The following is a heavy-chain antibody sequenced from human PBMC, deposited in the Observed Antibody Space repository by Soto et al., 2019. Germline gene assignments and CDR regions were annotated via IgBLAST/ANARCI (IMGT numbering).Heavy chain of an antibody. CDR2: IYYSGST. Sequence: TLSLTCTVSGSSISSGGYYWSWIRQHPGKGLEWIGYIYYSGSTYYNPSLKSRVTISVDTSKNQFSLKLSAVTAADTAVYYCARDRTSARYYGSGSDAFDIWGQGTMVTVSS. D-gene: IGHD3-10*01. V-gene: IGHV4-31*03. J-gene: IGHJ3*02. CDR3: ARDRTSARYYGSGSDAFDI. CDR1: GSSISSGGYY.